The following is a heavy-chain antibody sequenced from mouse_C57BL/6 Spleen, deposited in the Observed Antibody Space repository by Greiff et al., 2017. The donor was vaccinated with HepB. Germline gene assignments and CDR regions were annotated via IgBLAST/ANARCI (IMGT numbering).Heavy chain of an antibody. V-gene: IGHV1-81*01. Sequence: VKLMESGAELARPGASVKLSCKASGYTFTSYGISWVKQRTGQGLEWIGEIYPRSGNTYYNEKFKGKATLTADKSSSTAYMALRSLTSEDSAVYFCAIPLYYVYDWFAYWGQGTLVTVSA. D-gene: IGHD2-2*01. J-gene: IGHJ3*01. CDR1: GYTFTSYG. CDR2: IYPRSGNT. CDR3: AIPLYYVYDWFAY.